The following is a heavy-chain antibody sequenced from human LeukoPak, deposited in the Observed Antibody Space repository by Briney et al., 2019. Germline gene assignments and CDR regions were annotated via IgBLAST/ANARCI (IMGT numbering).Heavy chain of an antibody. V-gene: IGHV4-31*03. CDR1: GGSISSGGYY. CDR2: IYYSGST. CDR3: ASKYYGGDCYPYWYFDL. Sequence: SETLSLTCTVSGGSISSGGYYWSWIRQHPGKGLEWIGYIYYSGSTYYNPSLKSRVSISVDTSKNQFSLKLSSVTAADTAVYYCASKYYGGDCYPYWYFDLWGRGTLVTVSS. J-gene: IGHJ2*01. D-gene: IGHD2-21*01.